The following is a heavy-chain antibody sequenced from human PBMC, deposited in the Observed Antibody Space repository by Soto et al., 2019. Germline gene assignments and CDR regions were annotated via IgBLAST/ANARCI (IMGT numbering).Heavy chain of an antibody. CDR3: ARSAAADQPHFDY. V-gene: IGHV4-30-4*01. CDR2: IYYSGST. Sequence: SETLSLTCTVSGGSISSGDYYWSWIRQPPGKGLEWIGYIYYSGSTYYNPSLKSRVTISVDTSKNQFSLKLSSVTAADTAVYYCARSAAADQPHFDYWGQGTLVTVSS. D-gene: IGHD6-13*01. J-gene: IGHJ4*02. CDR1: GGSISSGDYY.